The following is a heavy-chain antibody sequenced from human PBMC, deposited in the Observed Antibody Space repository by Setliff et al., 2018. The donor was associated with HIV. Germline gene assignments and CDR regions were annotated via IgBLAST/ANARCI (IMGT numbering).Heavy chain of an antibody. Sequence: GASVKVSCKASGYTFTDYEITWVRQAPGQGLEWMGWISAYNDNANYVQELQGRVTMTTDTSTSTAYMELSSLRSEDTAVYNCAREYHIASTDTRLANYFDSWGQGTLVTVSS. CDR1: GYTFTDYE. V-gene: IGHV1-18*01. CDR2: ISAYNDNA. D-gene: IGHD3-3*02. CDR3: AREYHIASTDTRLANYFDS. J-gene: IGHJ4*02.